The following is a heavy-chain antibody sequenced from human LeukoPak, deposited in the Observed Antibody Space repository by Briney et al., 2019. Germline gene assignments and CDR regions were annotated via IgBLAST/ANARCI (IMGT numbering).Heavy chain of an antibody. D-gene: IGHD1-26*01. Sequence: SETLSLTCTVSGGSISSYYWSWIRQPPGKGLEWIGYMYYSERPNYNPSLKSRVTISVDTSKNQFSLKLTSVTAADTAVYYCARRGGSPLGAFDIWGQGTMVTVSS. CDR3: ARRGGSPLGAFDI. V-gene: IGHV4-59*01. CDR2: MYYSERP. CDR1: GGSISSYY. J-gene: IGHJ3*02.